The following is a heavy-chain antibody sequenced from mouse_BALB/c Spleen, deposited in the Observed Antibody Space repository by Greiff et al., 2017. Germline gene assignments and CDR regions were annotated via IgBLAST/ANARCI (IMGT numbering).Heavy chain of an antibody. CDR1: GFNIKDTY. D-gene: IGHD1-1*01. CDR3: ARSRITTVSYWYFDV. V-gene: IGHV14-3*02. Sequence: EVQLQHSGAELVKPGASVKLSCTASGFNIKDTYMHWVKQRPEQGLEWIGRIDPANGNTKYDPKFQGKATITADTSSNTAYLQLSSLTSWDSAVYYCARSRITTVSYWYFDVWGAGTTVTVSS. J-gene: IGHJ1*01. CDR2: IDPANGNT.